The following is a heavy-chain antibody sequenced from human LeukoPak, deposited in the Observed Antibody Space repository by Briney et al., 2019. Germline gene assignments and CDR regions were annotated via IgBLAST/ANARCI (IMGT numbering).Heavy chain of an antibody. CDR2: ISSSGSTI. CDR1: GFTFSDYY. J-gene: IGHJ6*04. CDR3: ARRMAAAPGLESYGMDV. D-gene: IGHD6-13*01. V-gene: IGHV3-11*01. Sequence: PGGSLRLSCAASGFTFSDYYMSWIRQAPGKGLEWVSYISSSGSTIYYADSVKGRFTISRDNAKNSLYLQMNSLRAEDTAVYYCARRMAAAPGLESYGMDVWGKGTTVTVSS.